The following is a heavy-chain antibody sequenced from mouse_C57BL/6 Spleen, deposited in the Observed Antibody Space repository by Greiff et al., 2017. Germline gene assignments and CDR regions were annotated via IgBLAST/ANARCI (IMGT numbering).Heavy chain of an antibody. CDR3: ATYYYGSSVGY. J-gene: IGHJ2*01. CDR1: GYTFTSYW. CDR2: IHPNSGST. V-gene: IGHV1-64*01. D-gene: IGHD1-1*01. Sequence: QVQLKQPGAELVKPGASVKLSCKASGYTFTSYWMHWVKQRPGQGLEWIGMIHPNSGSTNYNEKFKSKATLTVDKSSSTAYMQLSSLTSEDSAVYYCATYYYGSSVGYWGQGTTLTVSS.